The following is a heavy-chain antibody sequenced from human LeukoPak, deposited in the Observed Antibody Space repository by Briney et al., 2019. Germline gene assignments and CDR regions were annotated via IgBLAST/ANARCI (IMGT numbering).Heavy chain of an antibody. J-gene: IGHJ3*01. V-gene: IGHV1-2*02. Sequence: ASVLVSCTASEYTFTVYYMHWVRQAPGQGLEWMGWINPNSGGTNYAQKFQGRVTMTRDTSISTAYMALSRLRSDDTVVYYCARLNYSGKWCWGQGTMVTVSS. CDR3: ARLNYSGKWC. CDR2: INPNSGGT. CDR1: EYTFTVYY. D-gene: IGHD4-23*01.